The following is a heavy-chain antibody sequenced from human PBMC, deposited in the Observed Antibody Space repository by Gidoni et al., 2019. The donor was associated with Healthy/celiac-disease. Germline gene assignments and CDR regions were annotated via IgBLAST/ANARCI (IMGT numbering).Heavy chain of an antibody. CDR2: INPSGGGT. CDR1: GYTFSSHY. D-gene: IGHD5-12*01. V-gene: IGHV1-46*01. J-gene: IGHJ4*02. Sequence: QVQLVQSGAEVKEPGASVQVSCKASGYTFSSHYMHWVRQAPGQGLEWMGIINPSGGGTSSAQKFQGRITMTRDTSTSTVYMELSSLRSEDTAVYDCARDQAADIVATVCGDYWGQGTLVTVSS. CDR3: ARDQAADIVATVCGDY.